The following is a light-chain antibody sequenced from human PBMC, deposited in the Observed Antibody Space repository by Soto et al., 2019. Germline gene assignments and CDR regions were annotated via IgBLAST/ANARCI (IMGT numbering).Light chain of an antibody. CDR3: LLYYGGAQLGV. CDR2: STS. J-gene: IGLJ2*01. V-gene: IGLV7-43*01. Sequence: QAVVTQEPSLTVXXXXXXXXXCASSTGAVTSGYYPNWFQQKPGQAPRALIYSTSNKHSWTPARFSGSLLGGKAALTLSGVQPEDEAEYYCLLYYGGAQLGVFGGGTKVTVL. CDR1: TGAVTSGYY.